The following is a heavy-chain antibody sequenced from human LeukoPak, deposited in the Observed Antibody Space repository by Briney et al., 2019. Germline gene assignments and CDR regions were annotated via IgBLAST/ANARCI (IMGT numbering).Heavy chain of an antibody. D-gene: IGHD3-22*01. CDR1: GGSISSSSYY. J-gene: IGHJ4*02. Sequence: SETLSLTCTVSGGSISSSSYYWSWIRQPPGTGLEWIGYIYYSGSTNYNPSLKSRVTISVDTSKNQFSLKLSSVTAADTAVYYCARALPGYYDSSAYFDYWGQGTLVTVSS. CDR3: ARALPGYYDSSAYFDY. V-gene: IGHV4-61*01. CDR2: IYYSGST.